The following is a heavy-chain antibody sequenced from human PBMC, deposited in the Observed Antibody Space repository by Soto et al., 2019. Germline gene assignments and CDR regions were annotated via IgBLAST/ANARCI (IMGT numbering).Heavy chain of an antibody. Sequence: QVQLVQSGAEVKEPGSSVKVSCKVSGDTFNKYTINWVRQAPGQGLEWMAGIIPIYGTANYALKFHDRIKISADESTATTYMELNSLTSEDTAIYYCARDGHGYNYWYVDLWGRGSLINFSS. V-gene: IGHV1-69*01. CDR1: GDTFNKYT. D-gene: IGHD5-12*01. J-gene: IGHJ2*01. CDR3: ARDGHGYNYWYVDL. CDR2: IIPIYGTA.